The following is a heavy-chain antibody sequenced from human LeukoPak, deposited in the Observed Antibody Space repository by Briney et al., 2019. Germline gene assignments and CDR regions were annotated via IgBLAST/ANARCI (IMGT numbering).Heavy chain of an antibody. CDR1: GFTFSSYG. J-gene: IGHJ6*03. CDR2: IRYDGSNK. CDR3: AKDFGSSWYNYYYYYMDV. Sequence: GGSLRLSCAASGFTFSSYGMHWVRQAPGKGLEWVAVIRYDGSNKYYADSVKGRFTISRDNSKNTLYLQMNSLRAEDTAVYYCAKDFGSSWYNYYYYYMDVWGKGTTVTVSS. V-gene: IGHV3-30*02. D-gene: IGHD6-13*01.